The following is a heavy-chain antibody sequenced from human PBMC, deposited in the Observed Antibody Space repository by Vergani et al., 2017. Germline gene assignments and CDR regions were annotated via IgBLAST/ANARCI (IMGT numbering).Heavy chain of an antibody. Sequence: EVQLVESGGGIVKPGGSLRLSCVASGFSFRNAWMNWVRRTPGKGLEWVGRIKSTFDRGTTDYAAAVKGRFTISRDDSKNTLFLQMNGLKTEDIGVYYCTTDPRYCGDGSCDWLRDHHYYGMDVWGQGTTGTGSS. CDR3: TTDPRYCGDGSCDWLRDHHYYGMDV. CDR2: IKSTFDRGTT. CDR1: GFSFRNAW. J-gene: IGHJ6*02. V-gene: IGHV3-15*07. D-gene: IGHD2-21*01.